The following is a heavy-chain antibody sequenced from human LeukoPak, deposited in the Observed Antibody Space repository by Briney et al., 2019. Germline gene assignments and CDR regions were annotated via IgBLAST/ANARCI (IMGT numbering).Heavy chain of an antibody. D-gene: IGHD6-13*01. CDR2: ISSTGGTT. CDR1: GITFSSYG. Sequence: PGGSLRLSCAASGITFSSYGMSWVRQAPGKGLEWVSSISSTGGTTYYADSVKGRFTISRDNSKNTLYLQMNSLRAEDTAIYYCAKDRPYISSWYGCSTPWGQGTLVTVSS. V-gene: IGHV3-23*01. J-gene: IGHJ5*02. CDR3: AKDRPYISSWYGCSTP.